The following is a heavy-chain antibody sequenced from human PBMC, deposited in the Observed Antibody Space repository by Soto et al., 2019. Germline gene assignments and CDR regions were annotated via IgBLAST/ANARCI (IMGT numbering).Heavy chain of an antibody. CDR3: AKANPGGYYDSSGYYENYGMDV. CDR2: ISYDGSNK. CDR1: GFTFSSYG. V-gene: IGHV3-30*18. Sequence: GGSLRLSCAASGFTFSSYGMHWVRQAPGKGLEWVAVISYDGSNKYYADSVKGRFTISRDNSKNTLYLQMNSLRAEDTAVYYCAKANPGGYYDSSGYYENYGMDVWGQGTTVTVS. D-gene: IGHD3-22*01. J-gene: IGHJ6*02.